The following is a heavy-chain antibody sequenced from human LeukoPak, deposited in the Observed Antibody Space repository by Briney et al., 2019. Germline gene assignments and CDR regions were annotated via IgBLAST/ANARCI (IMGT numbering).Heavy chain of an antibody. D-gene: IGHD3-22*01. Sequence: GGSLRLSCAASGFTFSSYAMHWVRQAPGKGLEWVAVISYDGSNKYYADSVKGRFTISRDNSKNTLYLQMNSLRAEDTAVYYCARDWSNVVTAIWGQGTLVTVSS. V-gene: IGHV3-30-3*01. CDR2: ISYDGSNK. J-gene: IGHJ4*02. CDR1: GFTFSSYA. CDR3: ARDWSNVVTAI.